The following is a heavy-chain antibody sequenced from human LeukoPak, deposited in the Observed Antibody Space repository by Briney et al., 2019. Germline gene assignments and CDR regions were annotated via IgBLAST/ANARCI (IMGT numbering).Heavy chain of an antibody. D-gene: IGHD3-22*01. V-gene: IGHV3-11*04. CDR3: ARERSYDSASFGAFDI. CDR2: ISSSGSTI. CDR1: GFTFSDYY. J-gene: IGHJ3*02. Sequence: PGGSLRLSCEASGFTFSDYYMSWIRQAPGKGLEWVSYISSSGSTIYYADSAKGRFTISRDNAKNSLYLQMNSLRAEDTAVYYCARERSYDSASFGAFDIWGQGTMVTVSS.